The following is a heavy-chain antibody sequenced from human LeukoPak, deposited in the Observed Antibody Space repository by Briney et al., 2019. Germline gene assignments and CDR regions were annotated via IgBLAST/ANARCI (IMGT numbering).Heavy chain of an antibody. J-gene: IGHJ4*02. Sequence: GSLRLSCAASGFTFSSYWMHWVRQAPGKGLVWVSRINSDGSSTSYADSVKGRFTISRDNAKNTLYLQMNSLRAEDTAVYYCASGPITIFGVVTNFDYWGQGTLVTVSS. V-gene: IGHV3-74*01. CDR1: GFTFSSYW. CDR2: INSDGSST. D-gene: IGHD3-3*01. CDR3: ASGPITIFGVVTNFDY.